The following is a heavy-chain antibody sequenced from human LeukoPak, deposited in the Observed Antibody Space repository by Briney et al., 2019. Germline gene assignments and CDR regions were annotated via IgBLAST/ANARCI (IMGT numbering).Heavy chain of an antibody. CDR1: GFTFSSYS. CDR2: ISSSSSYI. D-gene: IGHD3-10*01. Sequence: GWSLRLSCAASGFTFSSYSMNWVRQAPGKGLVWVSSISSSSSYIYYADSVKGRFTISRDNAKNSLYLQMNSLRAEDTAVYYCARGALLWFGEANDHFDYWGQGTLVTVSS. J-gene: IGHJ4*02. CDR3: ARGALLWFGEANDHFDY. V-gene: IGHV3-21*01.